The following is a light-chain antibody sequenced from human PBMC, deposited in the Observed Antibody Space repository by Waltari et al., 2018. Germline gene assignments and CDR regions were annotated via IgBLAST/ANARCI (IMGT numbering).Light chain of an antibody. V-gene: IGKV3-20*01. CDR2: GAS. Sequence: EILLKQSPGPLPLSPGEIATLACWASQIVSRALVWYQQKPGQAPRLLIYGASTRAPGIPDRFSGSGSGTDFSLTINRLEPEDFAVYYCQHYVRLPATFGQGTKVEI. CDR1: QIVSRA. J-gene: IGKJ1*01. CDR3: QHYVRLPAT.